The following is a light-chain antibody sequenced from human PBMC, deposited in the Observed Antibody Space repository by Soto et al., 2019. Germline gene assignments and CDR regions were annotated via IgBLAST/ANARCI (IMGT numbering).Light chain of an antibody. V-gene: IGLV2-14*01. CDR2: DVN. CDR1: RSDVGAYNY. CDR3: SSYTTGSLYV. Sequence: QSALTQPASVSGSPGQSIAISCTGTRSDVGAYNYVSRYQQHPGRAPNVMIYDVNNRPSGVSDRLSGSKSGNTASLTISGLQADDEADYYCSSYTTGSLYVFGSGTKLTV. J-gene: IGLJ1*01.